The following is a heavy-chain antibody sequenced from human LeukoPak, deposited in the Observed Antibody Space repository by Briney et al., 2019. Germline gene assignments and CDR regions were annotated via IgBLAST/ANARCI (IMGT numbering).Heavy chain of an antibody. CDR3: ARARRRFDP. CDR2: INHSGST. CDR1: GGSFSGYY. Sequence: PSETLSLTCAVYGGSFSGYYWSWIRQPPGKGLEWIGEINHSGSTHYNPSLKSRVTISVDTSKNQFSLKLSSVTAADTAVYYCARARRRFDPWGQGTLVTVSS. V-gene: IGHV4-34*01. J-gene: IGHJ5*02.